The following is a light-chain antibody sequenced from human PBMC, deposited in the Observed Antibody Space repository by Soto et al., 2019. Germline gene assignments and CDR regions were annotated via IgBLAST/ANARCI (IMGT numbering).Light chain of an antibody. CDR1: SSDVGGYNF. J-gene: IGLJ1*01. Sequence: QSLLTQPASVSGSPGQSITISCTGTSSDVGGYNFVSWYQQHPDKAPKLMIYDVTNRPSGVSNRFSGSKSGNTASLTISGLQAEDEADYYCSSHTSISTYVFATGTKVTVL. CDR3: SSHTSISTYV. V-gene: IGLV2-14*01. CDR2: DVT.